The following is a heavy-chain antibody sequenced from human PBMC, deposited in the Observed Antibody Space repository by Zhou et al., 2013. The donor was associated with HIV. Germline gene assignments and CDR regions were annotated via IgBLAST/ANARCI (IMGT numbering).Heavy chain of an antibody. D-gene: IGHD1-1*01. CDR2: INDAFGTT. CDR3: ARGPCEGNDCDDGNWFDP. V-gene: IGHV1-3*01. Sequence: QVQVVQSGAEVKKPGASVKVSCKASGYTFTKYGIQWVRQVPGQRLEWMGWINDAFGTTRYSLRFQGRVTFTRDTSARTSYMELRSLKSEDTAVYYCARGPCEGNDCDDGNWFDPWGQGTLVTVSS. J-gene: IGHJ5*02. CDR1: GYTFTKYG.